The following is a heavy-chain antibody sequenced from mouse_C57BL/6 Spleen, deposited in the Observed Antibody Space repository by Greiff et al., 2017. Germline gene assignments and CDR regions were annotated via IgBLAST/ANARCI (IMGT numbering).Heavy chain of an antibody. CDR1: GYTFTSYW. CDR3: ARRAYYGSRQDYYAMDY. D-gene: IGHD1-1*01. J-gene: IGHJ4*01. CDR2: IDPSDSYT. Sequence: QVQLQQPGAELVMPGASVKLSCKASGYTFTSYWMHWVKQRPGQGLEWIGEIDPSDSYTNYNQKFKGKSTLTVDKSSSTAYMQLSSLTSEDSAVYYCARRAYYGSRQDYYAMDYWGQGTSVTVSS. V-gene: IGHV1-69*01.